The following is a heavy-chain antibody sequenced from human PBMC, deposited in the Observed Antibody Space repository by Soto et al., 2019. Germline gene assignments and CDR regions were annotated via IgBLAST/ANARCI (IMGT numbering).Heavy chain of an antibody. V-gene: IGHV3-15*01. CDR2: IKSKTDGGTT. CDR1: GFTFSNAW. D-gene: IGHD3-3*01. CDR3: TTDQVVLRFLEWLGGYMDV. J-gene: IGHJ6*03. Sequence: GGSLRLSCAASGFTFSNAWMSWVRQAPGKGLEWVGRIKSKTDGGTTDYAAPVKGRFTISRDDSNNTLYLQMNSLKTEDTAVYYCTTDQVVLRFLEWLGGYMDVWGKGTTVTVSS.